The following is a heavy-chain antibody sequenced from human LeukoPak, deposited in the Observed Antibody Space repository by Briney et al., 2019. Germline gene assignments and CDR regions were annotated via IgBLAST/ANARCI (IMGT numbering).Heavy chain of an antibody. Sequence: PGGFLRLSCAVSGFTLGGYWMTWVRQAPGKGLEWVTFINYDGSKEYYADSVKGRFTISRDSSKNTLYLQMNSLRAEDTAVYYCAKDEVVPSYYYIDVWGKGTTVTVSS. J-gene: IGHJ6*03. CDR3: AKDEVVPSYYYIDV. CDR2: INYDGSKE. V-gene: IGHV3-30*02. CDR1: GFTLGGYW. D-gene: IGHD2-2*01.